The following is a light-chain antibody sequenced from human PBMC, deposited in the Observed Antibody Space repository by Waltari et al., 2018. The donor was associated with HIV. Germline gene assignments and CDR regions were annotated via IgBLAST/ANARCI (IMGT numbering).Light chain of an antibody. Sequence: QSALTQPPSVSGSPGPSVTISCLGTTSDFISDERFSWYQQAPGTAPRLVIYAVDNRPSGVPDRLSGFKFADTASLTIYGLQPEDEAYYYCASYRTNDTHYAFGSGTEVTVL. CDR2: AVD. CDR3: ASYRTNDTHYA. J-gene: IGLJ1*01. CDR1: TSDFISDER. V-gene: IGLV2-18*02.